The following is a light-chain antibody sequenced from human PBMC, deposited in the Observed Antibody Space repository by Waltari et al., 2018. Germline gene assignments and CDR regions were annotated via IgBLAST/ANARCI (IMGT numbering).Light chain of an antibody. V-gene: IGLV2-14*03. CDR3: SSYTTSSTLG. CDR2: DVS. CDR1: SSDVGGYNT. J-gene: IGLJ2*01. Sequence: QSALTPPASVSGSTGQSTTISCTGSSSDVGGYNTVTWYQQYPGKAPKLMIYDVSNRPSGVSNRFSGSKSGNTASLTISGLQAEDDADYYCSSYTTSSTLGFGGGTKLTVL.